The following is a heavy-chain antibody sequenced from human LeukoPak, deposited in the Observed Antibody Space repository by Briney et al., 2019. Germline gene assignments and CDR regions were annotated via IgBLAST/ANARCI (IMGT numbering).Heavy chain of an antibody. D-gene: IGHD5/OR15-5a*01. Sequence: GGSLRLSCAASGFTFSSYGMHWVRQAPGKGLEWVAVISYDGSNKYYADSVKGRFTISRDNSKNTLYLQMNSLRAEDTAVYYCARTGAVSGLDYWGQGTLVTVSS. CDR3: ARTGAVSGLDY. V-gene: IGHV3-30*03. J-gene: IGHJ4*02. CDR2: ISYDGSNK. CDR1: GFTFSSYG.